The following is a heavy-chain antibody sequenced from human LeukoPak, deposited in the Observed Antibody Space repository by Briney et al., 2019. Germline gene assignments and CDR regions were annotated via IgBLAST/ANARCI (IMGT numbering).Heavy chain of an antibody. CDR1: GGTFSSYA. CDR2: IIPIFGIA. Sequence: SVKVSCRASGGTFSSYAISWVRQASGQGLEWMGRIIPIFGIANYAQKFQGRVTITADKSTSTAYMELSSLRSEDTAVYYCARAPASGYYYEDAFDIWGQGTMVTVSS. D-gene: IGHD3-22*01. V-gene: IGHV1-69*04. J-gene: IGHJ3*02. CDR3: ARAPASGYYYEDAFDI.